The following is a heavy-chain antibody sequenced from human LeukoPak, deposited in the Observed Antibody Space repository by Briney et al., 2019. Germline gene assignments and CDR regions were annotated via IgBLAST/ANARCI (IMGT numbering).Heavy chain of an antibody. CDR3: AKDTLWFGEFHFDY. J-gene: IGHJ4*02. D-gene: IGHD3-10*01. Sequence: PGGSLRLSCAASGFTFSSYGMHWVRQAPGKGLEWVAFIRYEGSNKYYADSVKGRFTISRDNSKNTLYLQMNSLRAEDTAVYYCAKDTLWFGEFHFDYWGQGTLVTVSS. V-gene: IGHV3-30*02. CDR1: GFTFSSYG. CDR2: IRYEGSNK.